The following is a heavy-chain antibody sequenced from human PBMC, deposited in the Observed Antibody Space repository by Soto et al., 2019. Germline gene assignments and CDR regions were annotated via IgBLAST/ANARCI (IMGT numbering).Heavy chain of an antibody. J-gene: IGHJ6*02. CDR1: GFTFDDYA. D-gene: IGHD4-17*01. V-gene: IGHV3-9*01. Sequence: EVQLVESGGGLVQPGRSLRLSCAASGFTFDDYAMHWVRQAPGKGLEWVSGISWNSGSIGYADSVKGRFTISRDNPTNSLYLQMNSLSAEDTALYYCAKYFGHDYFPHYCMAVWGQGTTVTVSS. CDR2: ISWNSGSI. CDR3: AKYFGHDYFPHYCMAV.